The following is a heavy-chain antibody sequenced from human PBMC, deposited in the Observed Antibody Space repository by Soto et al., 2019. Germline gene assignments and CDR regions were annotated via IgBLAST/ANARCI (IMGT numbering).Heavy chain of an antibody. D-gene: IGHD3-16*02. CDR2: IFYTGRT. Sequence: QVQLQESGPGLVKPSQTLSLTCSVSGGSISGGYYWSWIRQYPGKGLEWIGYIFYTGRTYYNPSLKGRVAISVDTSKHQFSLKLSSVTAADTAMYYCARPMRLGELSLGYWGQGTLVTVSS. CDR3: ARPMRLGELSLGY. CDR1: GGSISGGYY. J-gene: IGHJ4*02. V-gene: IGHV4-31*03.